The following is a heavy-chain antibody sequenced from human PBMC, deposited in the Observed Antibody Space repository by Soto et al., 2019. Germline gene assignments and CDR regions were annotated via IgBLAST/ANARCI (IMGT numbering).Heavy chain of an antibody. J-gene: IGHJ5*02. V-gene: IGHV1-8*01. CDR3: ARGNRYCGGSCYNWFDP. CDR2: MNPNSGNT. Sequence: GASVKVSCKASGYTFTSYDINWVRQATGQGLEWMGWMNPNSGNTGYAQKFQGRVTMTRNTSISTAYMELNSLRSEDTAVYYCARGNRYCGGSCYNWFDPWGQGTLVTVSS. D-gene: IGHD2-15*01. CDR1: GYTFTSYD.